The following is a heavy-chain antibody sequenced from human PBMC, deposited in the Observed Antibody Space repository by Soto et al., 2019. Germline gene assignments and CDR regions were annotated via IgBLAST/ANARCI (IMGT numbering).Heavy chain of an antibody. J-gene: IGHJ6*02. CDR1: GGTLSSYA. CDR3: ARDENDFWSGYYSGGYYYGMDV. Sequence: SVKVSCKASGGTLSSYAISWVRQAPGQGLEWMGGIIPIFGTANYAQKFQGRVTITADKSTSTAYMELSSLRSEDTAVYYCARDENDFWSGYYSGGYYYGMDVWGQGTTVTVSS. V-gene: IGHV1-69*06. D-gene: IGHD3-3*01. CDR2: IIPIFGTA.